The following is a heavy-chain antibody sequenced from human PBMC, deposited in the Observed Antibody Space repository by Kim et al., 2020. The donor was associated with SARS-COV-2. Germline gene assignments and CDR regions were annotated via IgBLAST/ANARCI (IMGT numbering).Heavy chain of an antibody. CDR2: T. CDR3: GDYHGAGSHFSY. D-gene: IGHD3-10*01. Sequence: TNYADTVKRRFPISSDISKNMLYLQMNSLRAEDTVVDYCGDYHGAGSHFSYWGQGTLVTVSS. V-gene: IGHV3-23*05. J-gene: IGHJ4*02.